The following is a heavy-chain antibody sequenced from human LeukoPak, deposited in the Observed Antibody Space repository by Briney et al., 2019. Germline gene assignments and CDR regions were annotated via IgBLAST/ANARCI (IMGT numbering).Heavy chain of an antibody. CDR1: GFTFSTYW. CDR2: INQDGGVK. J-gene: IGHJ4*02. V-gene: IGHV3-7*01. Sequence: GGSLSLSCAVSGFTFSTYWMTWVRQAPGKGLEWVANINQDGGVKYYVDSLKDRFTIYRDNAKNSLYLQMNSLRAEDTAIYYCARIGYSSSSNDYWGQGTLATVSS. D-gene: IGHD6-6*01. CDR3: ARIGYSSSSNDY.